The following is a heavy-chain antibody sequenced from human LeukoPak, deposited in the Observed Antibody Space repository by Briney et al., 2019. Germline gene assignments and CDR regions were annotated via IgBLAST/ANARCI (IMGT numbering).Heavy chain of an antibody. CDR3: AKGSWYYYYYYIDV. Sequence: PGGSLRLSCAASWFTVSSNYMSWVRPAPGKGLEWVSVIYSGGSTYYADSVKGRFTISRDNSKNTLYLQMNSLRAEDTAVYYCAKGSWYYYYYYIDVWGKGTTVTVSS. CDR2: IYSGGST. J-gene: IGHJ6*03. D-gene: IGHD6-13*01. V-gene: IGHV3-53*01. CDR1: WFTVSSNY.